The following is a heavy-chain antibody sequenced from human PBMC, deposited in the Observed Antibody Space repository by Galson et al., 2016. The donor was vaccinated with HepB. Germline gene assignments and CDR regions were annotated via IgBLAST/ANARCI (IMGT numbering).Heavy chain of an antibody. CDR2: IYYSGNT. Sequence: SETLSLTCTVSGGSISGYYWSWIRQPPGKGLEWMGYIYYSGNTNYSPSLKSRVTISLDNSKNQFSLNLKYMTAADTAAYYCASNRGGGSYFDSWGPGILGTVSS. CDR3: ASNRGGGSYFDS. CDR1: GGSISGYY. D-gene: IGHD3-16*01. J-gene: IGHJ4*01. V-gene: IGHV4-59*12.